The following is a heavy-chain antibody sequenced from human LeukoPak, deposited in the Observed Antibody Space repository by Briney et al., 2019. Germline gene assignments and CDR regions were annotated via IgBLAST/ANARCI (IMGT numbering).Heavy chain of an antibody. CDR1: GFTFSSYW. Sequence: GSLRLSCAASGFTFSSYWMSWVRQAPGEGLDWISYISSDSSSIYYADSVKGRFTISRDNADNSLYLQMNSLRAEDTAVYYCATDDYDNSGQHYWGQGTLVTVSS. V-gene: IGHV3-48*01. J-gene: IGHJ4*02. CDR2: ISSDSSSI. CDR3: ATDDYDNSGQHY. D-gene: IGHD3-22*01.